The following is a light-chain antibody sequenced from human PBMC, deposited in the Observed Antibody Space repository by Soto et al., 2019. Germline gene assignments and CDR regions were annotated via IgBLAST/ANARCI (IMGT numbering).Light chain of an antibody. CDR2: GTS. CDR3: QQYNNWPIT. CDR1: HSVGSL. J-gene: IGKJ5*01. V-gene: IGKV3-15*01. Sequence: EVVMTQSPATLSVSPVERPTVSCMASHSVGSLLAWYQQKPGQAPSLLIYGTSTRATGVPARFTGSGSGTEFTLTISSLQSEDFAVYYCQQYNNWPITFGPGTRLEIK.